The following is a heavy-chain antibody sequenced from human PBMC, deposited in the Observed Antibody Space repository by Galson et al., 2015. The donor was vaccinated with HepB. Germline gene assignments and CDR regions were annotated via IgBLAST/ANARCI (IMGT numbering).Heavy chain of an antibody. Sequence: SNSHYWGLVRQPPGKGLEWIASIYYSGTTYYNPSLKSRVTISVDTSKNQFSLRLSSVTAADTAVYYCARGTTWIPFDYWGQGTLVIVSS. CDR2: IYYSGTT. CDR1: SNSHY. D-gene: IGHD1-1*01. J-gene: IGHJ4*02. V-gene: IGHV4-39*01. CDR3: ARGTTWIPFDY.